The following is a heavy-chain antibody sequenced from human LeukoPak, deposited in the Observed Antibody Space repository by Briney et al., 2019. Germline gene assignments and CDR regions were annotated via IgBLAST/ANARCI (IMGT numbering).Heavy chain of an antibody. CDR3: AKTRATYYYYGMDV. V-gene: IGHV3-30*18. CDR2: ISYDEGNK. CDR1: RFTFSSYG. Sequence: PGRSLRLSCAASRFTFSSYGMHWVRQAPGKGLEWVAVISYDEGNKYYADSVKGRFTISRDNSKNTLYLQMNSLRTEDTAVYYCAKTRATYYYYGMDVWGKGTTVTVSS. J-gene: IGHJ6*04.